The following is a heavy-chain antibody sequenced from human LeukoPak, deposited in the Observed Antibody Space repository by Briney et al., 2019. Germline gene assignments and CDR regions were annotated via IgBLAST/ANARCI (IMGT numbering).Heavy chain of an antibody. Sequence: PGGSLRLSCAASGFTFSSYEMNWVRQAPGKGLEWVSYISSSGSTIYYADSVKGRFTISRDNAKNSLYLQMNSLRAEDTAVYYCARAQRPKAPTTVATRGYYFDYWGQGTLVTVSS. CDR1: GFTFSSYE. CDR3: ARAQRPKAPTTVATRGYYFDY. D-gene: IGHD4-17*01. V-gene: IGHV3-48*03. CDR2: ISSSGSTI. J-gene: IGHJ4*02.